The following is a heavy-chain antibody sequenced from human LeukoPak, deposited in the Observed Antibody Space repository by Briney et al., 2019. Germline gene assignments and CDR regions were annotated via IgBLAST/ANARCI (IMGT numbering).Heavy chain of an antibody. J-gene: IGHJ5*02. CDR1: GGSISSSSFY. D-gene: IGHD6-13*01. V-gene: IGHV4-39*01. CDR3: ARTNGHPGIRRWFDP. Sequence: SETLSLTCTVSGGSISSSSFYWGWIRQPAGKGLEWIGTIYYSGSTYYNPSLKSRVTISVDTSKNQFSLKLISVTATDTAVYYCARTNGHPGIRRWFDPWGQGTLVTVSS. CDR2: IYYSGST.